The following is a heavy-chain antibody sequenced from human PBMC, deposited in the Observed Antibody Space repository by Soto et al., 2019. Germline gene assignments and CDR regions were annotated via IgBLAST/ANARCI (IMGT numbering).Heavy chain of an antibody. D-gene: IGHD1-1*01. CDR1: GYTFTSFG. J-gene: IGHJ4*02. CDR2: ITISNGNT. V-gene: IGHV1-18*01. CDR3: ARFLQLRPLDY. Sequence: QVQLVQSGGEVKKPGASVKVSCKASGYTFTSFGISWVRQAPGQGPEFMGWITISNGNTSYARKFQDRVTMTTDTSTNTAYMELRSLRSDDTALHYCARFLQLRPLDYWGQGTLVTVSS.